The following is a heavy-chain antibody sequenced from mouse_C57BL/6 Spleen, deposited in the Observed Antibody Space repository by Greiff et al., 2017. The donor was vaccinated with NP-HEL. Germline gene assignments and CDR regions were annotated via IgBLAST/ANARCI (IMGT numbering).Heavy chain of an antibody. J-gene: IGHJ3*01. CDR3: ARKGWLLDWFAY. V-gene: IGHV1-53*01. CDR2: INPSNGGT. CDR1: GYTFTSYW. D-gene: IGHD2-3*01. Sequence: VQLQQPGTELVKPGASVKLSCKASGYTFTSYWMPWVKQRPGQGLEWIGNINPSNGGTNYNEKFKSKATLTVDNSSSTAYMQRSSLTSEDSAVYYCARKGWLLDWFAYWGQGTLVTVSA.